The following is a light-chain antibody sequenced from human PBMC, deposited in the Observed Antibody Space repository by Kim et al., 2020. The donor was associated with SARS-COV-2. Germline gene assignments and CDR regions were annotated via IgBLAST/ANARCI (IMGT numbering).Light chain of an antibody. V-gene: IGLV3-21*02. Sequence: PGQRAPVPGGGDDIEAAGVRWYQQRPGQAPVVVVHDDRDRPSGIPERFSGSDSGNTATLTITWVEDGDEADYYCQVWDSASDHVIFGGGTQLTVL. CDR2: DDR. J-gene: IGLJ2*01. CDR1: DIEAAG. CDR3: QVWDSASDHVI.